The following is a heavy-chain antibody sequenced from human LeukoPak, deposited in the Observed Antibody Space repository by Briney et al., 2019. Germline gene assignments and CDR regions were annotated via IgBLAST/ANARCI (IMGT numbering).Heavy chain of an antibody. CDR1: GFTFSNYN. CDR2: ISSRGSYI. Sequence: GGSLRLSCAASGFTFSNYNINWVRQAPGKGLEWVSCISSRGSYIYYADSVKGRFTISRDNADNSLYLQTNSLRAEDTAVYYCTKDGRVASAINRPTYYYGMDVWGQGTTVIVSS. V-gene: IGHV3-21*01. CDR3: TKDGRVASAINRPTYYYGMDV. D-gene: IGHD5-18*01. J-gene: IGHJ6*02.